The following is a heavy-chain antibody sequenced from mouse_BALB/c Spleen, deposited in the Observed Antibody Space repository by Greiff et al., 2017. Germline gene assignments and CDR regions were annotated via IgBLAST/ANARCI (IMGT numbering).Heavy chain of an antibody. J-gene: IGHJ2*01. V-gene: IGHV2-9*02. D-gene: IGHD2-10*02. CDR1: GFSLTSYG. Sequence: VNVVESGPGLVAPSQSLSITCTVSGFSLTSYGVHWVRQPPGKGLEWLGVIWAGGSTNYNSALMSRLSISKDNSKSQVFLKMNSLQTDDTAMYYCAREEYGNYVDYWGQGTTLTVSS. CDR3: AREEYGNYVDY. CDR2: IWAGGST.